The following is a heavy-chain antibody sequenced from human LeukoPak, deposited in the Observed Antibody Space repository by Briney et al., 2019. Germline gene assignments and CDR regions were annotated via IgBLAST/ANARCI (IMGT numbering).Heavy chain of an antibody. CDR3: AKGGYSYGRDVFDY. J-gene: IGHJ4*02. Sequence: GGSLRLSCAASGFTFSNYYMSWIRQAPGKGLEWVAYISSSGSVLYYADSVKGRFTVSRDNTENSLYLQMNSLRAEDTAVYYCAKGGYSYGRDVFDYWGQGTLVTVSS. CDR2: ISSSGSVL. CDR1: GFTFSNYY. D-gene: IGHD5-18*01. V-gene: IGHV3-11*04.